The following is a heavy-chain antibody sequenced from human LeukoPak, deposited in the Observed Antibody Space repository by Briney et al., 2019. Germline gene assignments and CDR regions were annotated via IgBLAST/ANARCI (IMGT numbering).Heavy chain of an antibody. CDR2: INHSGST. V-gene: IGHV4-34*01. J-gene: IGHJ4*02. CDR1: GGSFSGYY. Sequence: SETLSLTCAVYGGSFSGYYWSWIRQPPGKGLEWIGEINHSGSTNYNPSLKSRVTISVDTSKNQFSLKLSSVTAADTAVYYCARDSGYSRKIDYWGQVTLVTVSS. CDR3: ARDSGYSRKIDY. D-gene: IGHD5-18*01.